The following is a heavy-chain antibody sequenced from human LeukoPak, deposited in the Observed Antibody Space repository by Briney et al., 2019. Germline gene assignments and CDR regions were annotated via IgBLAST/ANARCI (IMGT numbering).Heavy chain of an antibody. CDR2: IIPIFGTA. Sequence: SVKVSCKASGGTFSSYAISWVRQAPGQGLERMGGIIPIFGTANYAQKFQGRVTITTDESTSTAYMELSSLRSEDTAVYYCASGGAAAGPYYYYYMDVWGKGTTVTVSS. D-gene: IGHD6-13*01. CDR3: ASGGAAAGPYYYYYMDV. V-gene: IGHV1-69*05. CDR1: GGTFSSYA. J-gene: IGHJ6*03.